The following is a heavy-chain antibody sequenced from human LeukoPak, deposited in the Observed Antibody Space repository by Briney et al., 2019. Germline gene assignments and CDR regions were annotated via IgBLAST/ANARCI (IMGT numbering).Heavy chain of an antibody. CDR1: GYTFTGYY. V-gene: IGHV1-46*01. CDR2: INPSGTGT. D-gene: IGHD3-16*01. CDR3: ARGLRIGAFDI. Sequence: ASVKVSCNASGYTFTGYYMHWVRQAPGQGLEWMGVINPSGTGTSYAQKFQGRITMSRDTSTSTVYMELSSLRSEDMAVYYCARGLRIGAFDIWGQGTMVTVSS. J-gene: IGHJ3*02.